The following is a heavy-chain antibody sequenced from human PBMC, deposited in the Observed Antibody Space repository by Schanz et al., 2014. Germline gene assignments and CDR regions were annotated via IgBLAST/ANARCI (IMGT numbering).Heavy chain of an antibody. Sequence: VRLVESGGGLVKPGGSLRLSCVGSGYSFSDYDMYWIRQAPGKGLEWLAFLRSDGSRRDYADSVKGRFTISRDNSRNTLSLQMSSLRPEDTAVYYCAKDPPRGVRTPIKPTLDYWGQGTRVTVS. J-gene: IGHJ4*02. CDR2: LRSDGSRR. CDR3: AKDPPRGVRTPIKPTLDY. CDR1: GYSFSDYD. V-gene: IGHV3-30*02. D-gene: IGHD3-10*01.